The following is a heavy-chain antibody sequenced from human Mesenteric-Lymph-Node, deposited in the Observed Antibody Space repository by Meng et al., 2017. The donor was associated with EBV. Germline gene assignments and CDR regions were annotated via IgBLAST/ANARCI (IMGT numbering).Heavy chain of an antibody. Sequence: QWQLKESGPGLVKPSETLSLTCTVSGVSVSGDSFYWSWIRQPPGKGLEWIGFIYDSGITHYSPSLKSRVTISVDTSKNQFSLELRSMTPADTAVYYCARDRGWELLDYWGQGTLVTVSS. CDR3: ARDRGWELLDY. J-gene: IGHJ4*02. CDR1: GVSVSGDSFY. CDR2: IYDSGIT. V-gene: IGHV4-61*01. D-gene: IGHD1-26*01.